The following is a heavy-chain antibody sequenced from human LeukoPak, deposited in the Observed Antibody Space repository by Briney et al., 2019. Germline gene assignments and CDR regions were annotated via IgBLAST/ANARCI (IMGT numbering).Heavy chain of an antibody. J-gene: IGHJ4*02. CDR1: GFTFSNYA. Sequence: PGGSLRLSCAASGFTFSNYAMSWVRQAPGKGLEWVSSISSSSSYIYYADSVKGRFTISRDNAKNSLYLQMNSLRAEDTAVYYCVAAAETGTDYWGQGTLVTVSS. D-gene: IGHD6-13*01. CDR3: VAAAETGTDY. V-gene: IGHV3-21*01. CDR2: ISSSSSYI.